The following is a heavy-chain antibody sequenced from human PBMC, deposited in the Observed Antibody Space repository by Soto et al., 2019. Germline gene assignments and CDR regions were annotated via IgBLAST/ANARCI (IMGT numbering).Heavy chain of an antibody. Sequence: QVPLVESGGGVVQPGRSLRLSCAASGLTFSSYAMHWVRQAPGKGLEWVAVISYDGSNKYYADSVKGRFTISRDNSKNTLYLQMNSLRAEDTAVYYCATRSDYSSDYGGQGTLVTVSS. D-gene: IGHD4-4*01. CDR2: ISYDGSNK. V-gene: IGHV3-30-3*01. J-gene: IGHJ4*02. CDR1: GLTFSSYA. CDR3: ATRSDYSSDY.